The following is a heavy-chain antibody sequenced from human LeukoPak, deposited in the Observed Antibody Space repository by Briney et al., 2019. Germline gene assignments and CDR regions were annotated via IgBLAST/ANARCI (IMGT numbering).Heavy chain of an antibody. CDR1: GDTFTGYY. Sequence: GASVRVSCKASGDTFTGYYMHWVRQAPGQGLEWMGWISPNSGGTNYAQKFQGRVTTTRDTSISTAYMELSRLRSDDTAVYYCARQYCSSTTCFYYFDYWGQGTLVTVSS. V-gene: IGHV1-2*02. CDR2: ISPNSGGT. D-gene: IGHD2-2*01. CDR3: ARQYCSSTTCFYYFDY. J-gene: IGHJ4*02.